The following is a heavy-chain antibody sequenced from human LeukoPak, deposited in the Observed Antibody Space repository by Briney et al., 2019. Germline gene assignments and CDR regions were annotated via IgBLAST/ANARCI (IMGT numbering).Heavy chain of an antibody. Sequence: PGGSLTLSCAASGFTVSGSAMHWVRQASGKGLEWVGRIRSKVHSYATAYAASVKGRFTISRDDSKNTAYLQMNSLKTEDTAVYYCTRGYSGYDYVDFDYWGQGTLVTVSS. V-gene: IGHV3-73*01. CDR1: GFTVSGSA. CDR2: IRSKVHSYAT. J-gene: IGHJ4*02. D-gene: IGHD5-12*01. CDR3: TRGYSGYDYVDFDY.